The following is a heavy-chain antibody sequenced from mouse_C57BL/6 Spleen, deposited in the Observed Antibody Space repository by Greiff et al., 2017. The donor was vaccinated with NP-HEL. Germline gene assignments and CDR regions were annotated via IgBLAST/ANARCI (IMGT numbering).Heavy chain of an antibody. D-gene: IGHD1-1*01. CDR2: IHPNSGST. J-gene: IGHJ3*01. V-gene: IGHV1-64*01. Sequence: QVQLQQPGAELVKPGASVKLSCKASGYTFTSYWMHWVKQRPGQGLEWIGMIHPNSGSTNYNEKFKSKATLTVDKSSSTAYMQLSSLTSEDSAVYYCARYYYGSRMGAYWGQGTLVTVSA. CDR1: GYTFTSYW. CDR3: ARYYYGSRMGAY.